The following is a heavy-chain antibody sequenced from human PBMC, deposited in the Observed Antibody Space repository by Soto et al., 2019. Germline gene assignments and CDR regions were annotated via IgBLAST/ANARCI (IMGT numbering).Heavy chain of an antibody. CDR1: GFTFSSYG. Sequence: QVQLVESGGGVVQPGRSLRLSCAASGFTFSSYGMHWVRQAPGKGLEWVAVISYDGSNKYYADSVKGRFIISRDNSKNTLYLQMNSLRAEDTAVYYCARMGEYSGYADYFDYWGQGTLVTVSS. V-gene: IGHV3-30*03. CDR2: ISYDGSNK. J-gene: IGHJ4*02. D-gene: IGHD5-12*01. CDR3: ARMGEYSGYADYFDY.